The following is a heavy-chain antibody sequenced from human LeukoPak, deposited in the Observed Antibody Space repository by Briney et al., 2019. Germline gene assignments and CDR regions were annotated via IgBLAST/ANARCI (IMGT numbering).Heavy chain of an antibody. J-gene: IGHJ5*02. Sequence: GGSLRLSCAASGFTFSNYPMYWVRQAPGKGLAWVSTISGSGDYTYYADSVEGRFTISRDNSKNTLFLQMNSLRAEDTAIYYCAKTTTRSYYYDHTGSNLFATWGQGTLVTVSS. CDR1: GFTFSNYP. D-gene: IGHD3-22*01. V-gene: IGHV3-23*01. CDR3: AKTTTRSYYYDHTGSNLFAT. CDR2: ISGSGDYT.